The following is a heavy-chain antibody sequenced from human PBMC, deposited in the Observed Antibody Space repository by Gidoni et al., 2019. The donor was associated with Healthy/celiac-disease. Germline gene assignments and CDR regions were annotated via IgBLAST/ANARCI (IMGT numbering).Heavy chain of an antibody. CDR2: ISYDGSNK. CDR3: AKDKDILTGYFDY. D-gene: IGHD3-9*01. CDR1: GFTFSSYG. Sequence: QVQLVESGGGLVQPGRSLRLSCAASGFTFSSYGMHWVRQAPGKGLEWVAVISYDGSNKYYADSVKGRFTISRDNSKNKLYLKMNSMRAEDTAVYYCAKDKDILTGYFDYWGQGTLVTVSS. J-gene: IGHJ4*02. V-gene: IGHV3-30*18.